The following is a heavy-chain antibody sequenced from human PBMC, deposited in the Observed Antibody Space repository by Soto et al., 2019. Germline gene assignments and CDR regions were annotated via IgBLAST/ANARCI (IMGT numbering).Heavy chain of an antibody. CDR1: GFSFSSYD. V-gene: IGHV3-23*01. D-gene: IGHD2-8*01. Sequence: GGSLRLSCAASGFSFSSYDMSWVRQAPGKGLEWVSGISGSGGSAYYADSVKGRFTISRDNSKNTLYVQMNSLRAEDTAIYYCAKEDDAWTNGHFDIWGQGTMVTVSS. J-gene: IGHJ3*02. CDR3: AKEDDAWTNGHFDI. CDR2: ISGSGGSA.